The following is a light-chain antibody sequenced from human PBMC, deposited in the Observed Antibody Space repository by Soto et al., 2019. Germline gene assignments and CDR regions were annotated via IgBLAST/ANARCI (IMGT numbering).Light chain of an antibody. Sequence: QSVLTQPASVSGSPGQSITISCTGTSSDVGSYNFVSWYQQHPGKAPKLMIYEASKRPSGVSNRFSGSKSGNTASLTISGLQPGDEADYYCCSYAGSSTYVFGAGTKVTVL. V-gene: IGLV2-23*01. CDR1: SSDVGSYNF. J-gene: IGLJ1*01. CDR3: CSYAGSSTYV. CDR2: EAS.